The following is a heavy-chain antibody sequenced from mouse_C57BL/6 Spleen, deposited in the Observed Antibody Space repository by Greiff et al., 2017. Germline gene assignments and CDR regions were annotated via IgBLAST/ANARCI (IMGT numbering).Heavy chain of an antibody. CDR3: ASGTGTGRDY. CDR2: IYPRSGNT. CDR1: GYTFTSYG. D-gene: IGHD4-1*01. J-gene: IGHJ2*01. V-gene: IGHV1-81*01. Sequence: VQLQQSGAELARPGASVKLSCKASGYTFTSYGISWVKQRTGQGLEWIGEIYPRSGNTYYNEKFKGKATLTADKSSSTAYMELRSLTSEDSAVYFCASGTGTGRDYWGQGTTLTVSS.